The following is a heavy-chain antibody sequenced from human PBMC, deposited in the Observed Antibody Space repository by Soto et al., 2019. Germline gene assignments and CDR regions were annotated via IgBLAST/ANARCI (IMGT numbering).Heavy chain of an antibody. J-gene: IGHJ4*02. CDR3: AKDRNYPRDQFHY. CDR1: GFTFSTYA. V-gene: IGHV3-23*01. CDR2: ISANGQGI. D-gene: IGHD1-7*01. Sequence: GGSLRLSCAASGFTFSTYALSWVRQAPGKGLEWVSAISANGQGIYYADSVRGLFTISRDNSKNTIFLHMDSLRAEDTAVYYCAKDRNYPRDQFHYWGQGTLVTVSS.